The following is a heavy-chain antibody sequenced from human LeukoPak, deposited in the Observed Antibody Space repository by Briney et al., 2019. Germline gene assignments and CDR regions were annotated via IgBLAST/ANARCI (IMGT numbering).Heavy chain of an antibody. J-gene: IGHJ3*02. CDR3: ARDHCSSTSCSNLDAFDI. D-gene: IGHD2-2*01. CDR2: INHSGST. Sequence: SETLSLTCAVYGGSFSGYYWSWIRQPPGKGLEWIGEINHSGSTNYNPSLKSRVTISVDTSKNQFSLKLSSVTAADTAVYYCARDHCSSTSCSNLDAFDIWGQGTMVTVSS. CDR1: GGSFSGYY. V-gene: IGHV4-34*01.